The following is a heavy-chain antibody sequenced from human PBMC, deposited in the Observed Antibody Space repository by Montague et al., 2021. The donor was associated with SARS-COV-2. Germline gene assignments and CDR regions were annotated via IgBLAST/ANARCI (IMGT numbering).Heavy chain of an antibody. CDR3: ARGRETTADKFYGMYV. V-gene: IGHV4-59*09. CDR2: GYT. D-gene: IGHD4-11*01. J-gene: IGHJ6*02. Sequence: GYTAYNPSLKSRVTISVYTSKNQFSLKLTYVTAADTAVYYCARGRETTADKFYGMYVWGQGTT.